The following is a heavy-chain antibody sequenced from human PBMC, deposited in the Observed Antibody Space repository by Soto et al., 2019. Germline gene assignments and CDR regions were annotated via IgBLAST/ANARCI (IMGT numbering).Heavy chain of an antibody. J-gene: IGHJ6*02. V-gene: IGHV1-69*06. CDR3: ARTPLYSSSWYPKATNYGMDV. CDR2: IIPIFGTA. D-gene: IGHD6-13*01. CDR1: GGTFSSYA. Sequence: VPSVKVCCKASGGTFSSYAISWVRQAPGQGLEWMGGIIPIFGTANYAQKFQGRVTITADKSTSTAYMELSSLRSEDTAVYYCARTPLYSSSWYPKATNYGMDVWGQGTTVTVSS.